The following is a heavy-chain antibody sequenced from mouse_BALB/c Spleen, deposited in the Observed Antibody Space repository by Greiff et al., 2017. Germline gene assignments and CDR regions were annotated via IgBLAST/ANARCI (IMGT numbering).Heavy chain of an antibody. CDR3: ARGQFITTAKGYFDY. D-gene: IGHD1-2*01. J-gene: IGHJ2*01. CDR1: GFTFSSYG. V-gene: IGHV5-6*01. CDR2: ISSGGSYT. Sequence: VQLKESGGDLVKPGGSLKLSCAASGFTFSSYGMSWVRQTPDKRLEWVATISSGGSYTYYPDSVQGRFTISRDNAKNTLYLQMSSLKSEDTAMYYCARGQFITTAKGYFDYWGQGTTLTVSS.